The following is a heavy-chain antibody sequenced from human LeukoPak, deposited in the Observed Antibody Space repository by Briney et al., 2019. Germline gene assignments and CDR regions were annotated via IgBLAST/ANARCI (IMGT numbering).Heavy chain of an antibody. CDR2: IYHSGST. Sequence: SETLSLTCTVSGYSISSGYYWGWIRQPPGKGLEWIGSIYHSGSTYYNPSLKSRVTISVDTSKNQFSLKLSSVTAADTAVYYCARDRGLILWSSGHGYFDLWGRGTLVTVSS. CDR3: ARDRGLILWSSGHGYFDL. CDR1: GYSISSGYY. V-gene: IGHV4-38-2*02. D-gene: IGHD3-10*01. J-gene: IGHJ2*01.